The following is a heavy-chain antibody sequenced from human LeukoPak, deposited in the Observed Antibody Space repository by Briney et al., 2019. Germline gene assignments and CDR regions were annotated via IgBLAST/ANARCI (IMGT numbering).Heavy chain of an antibody. D-gene: IGHD1-26*01. V-gene: IGHV3-23*01. CDR3: AKAFGSRWELLTLDAFDI. CDR1: GFTFSSYA. Sequence: GGSLRLSCAASGFTFSSYAMSWVRQAPGKGLEWVSTISGSGGSTYYADSVNGRFTISRDNSKNTLYLQMNSLRAEDTAVYYCAKAFGSRWELLTLDAFDIWGQGTMVTVSS. CDR2: ISGSGGST. J-gene: IGHJ3*02.